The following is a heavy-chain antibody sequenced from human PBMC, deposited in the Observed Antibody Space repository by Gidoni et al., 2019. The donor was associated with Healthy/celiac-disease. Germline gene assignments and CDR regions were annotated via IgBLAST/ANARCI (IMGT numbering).Heavy chain of an antibody. J-gene: IGHJ4*02. CDR2: IIGSGGST. D-gene: IGHD7-27*01. V-gene: IGHV3-23*01. CDR1: GFTFSSYA. CDR3: AKDVELGFWAN. Sequence: EVQLLESGGGLVQPGGSLRLSCAASGFTFSSYAMGWVRQAPGKGLEWVSAIIGSGGSTYYADSVKGRFTISRDNSKNALYLQMNSLRAEDTAVYYFAKDVELGFWANWGQGTLVTVSS.